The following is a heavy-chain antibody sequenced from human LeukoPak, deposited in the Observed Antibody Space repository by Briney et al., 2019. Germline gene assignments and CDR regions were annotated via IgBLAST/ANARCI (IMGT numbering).Heavy chain of an antibody. CDR2: IYYSGST. CDR3: ARLGSGCYCDY. J-gene: IGHJ4*02. V-gene: IGHV4-39*01. Sequence: PSETLSLTCTVSGCTISSSSYYWGWLRQPPGKGLEWIGSIYYSGSTYYNPSLKSRVNLSVDRSKNQFSLKLSSVTAADTAVYYCARLGSGCYCDYWGEETLVTVSS. CDR1: GCTISSSSYY. D-gene: IGHD1-26*01.